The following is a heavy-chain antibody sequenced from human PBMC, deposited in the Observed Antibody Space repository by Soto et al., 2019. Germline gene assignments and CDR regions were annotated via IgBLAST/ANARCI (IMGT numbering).Heavy chain of an antibody. D-gene: IGHD2-2*01. CDR1: GFTFSSYA. CDR2: ISGSGGST. J-gene: IGHJ4*02. Sequence: GGSLRLSCAGSGFTFSSYAMSWVRQAPGKGLEWVSVISGSGGSTYYVDSVKGRFTISRDNSKNTLYLQMSALRSDDTALYFCARGRGYTTSCYDYWGQGTLVTVSS. V-gene: IGHV3-23*01. CDR3: ARGRGYTTSCYDY.